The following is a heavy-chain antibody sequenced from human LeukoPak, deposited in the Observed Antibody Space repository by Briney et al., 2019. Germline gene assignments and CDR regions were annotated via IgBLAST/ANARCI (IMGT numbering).Heavy chain of an antibody. CDR1: GFTFSSYA. D-gene: IGHD2-21*02. J-gene: IGHJ4*02. CDR3: VKGYCGGDCYFDY. V-gene: IGHV3-64D*06. Sequence: WGSLRLSCLASGFTFSSYAMHWVRQAPGKGLEYVSAISSNGGSTYYADSVKGRFTISRDNSKNTLYLQMSSLRAEDTAVYYCVKGYCGGDCYFDYWGQGTLVTVSS. CDR2: ISSNGGST.